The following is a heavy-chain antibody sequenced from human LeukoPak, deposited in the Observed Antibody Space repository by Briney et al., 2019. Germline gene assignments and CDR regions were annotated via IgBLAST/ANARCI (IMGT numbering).Heavy chain of an antibody. CDR1: GYSISSGYY. J-gene: IGHJ4*02. V-gene: IGHV4-38-2*02. CDR2: IYHSGST. CDR3: ARDPYYYDSSGYYVDY. Sequence: SETLSLTCTVSGYSISSGYYWGWIRQPPGKGLEWTGSIYHSGSTYYNPSLKSRVTISVDTSKNQFSLKLSSVTAADTAVYYCARDPYYYDSSGYYVDYWGQGTLVTVSS. D-gene: IGHD3-22*01.